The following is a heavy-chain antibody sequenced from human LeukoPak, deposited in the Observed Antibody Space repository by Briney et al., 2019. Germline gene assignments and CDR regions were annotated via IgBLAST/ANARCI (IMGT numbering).Heavy chain of an antibody. V-gene: IGHV3-7*01. D-gene: IGHD3-22*01. CDR1: GFTFSSYW. Sequence: PGGSLRLSCAASGFTFSSYWMSWVRQAPGKGLEWVANIKQDGSEKYYVDSVKGRFTISRDNAKNSLYLQMNSLRAEDTAVYYCARRAAAGYDSSGYPGNYFDYWGQGTLVTVSS. CDR2: IKQDGSEK. J-gene: IGHJ4*02. CDR3: ARRAAAGYDSSGYPGNYFDY.